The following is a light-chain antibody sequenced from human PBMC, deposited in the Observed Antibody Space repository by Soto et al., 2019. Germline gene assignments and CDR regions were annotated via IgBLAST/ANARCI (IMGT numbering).Light chain of an antibody. CDR3: VLYIGTWV. Sequence: QTVVTQEPSFSVSPGGTVTLTCGLSSGSVSTSSYPTWYQQTPGQAPRTLIYSTNTRSSGVPDPFSGSILGNKAALTITGAQADDESDYYCVLYIGTWVFGGGTKLTVL. CDR2: STN. V-gene: IGLV8-61*01. CDR1: SGSVSTSSY. J-gene: IGLJ3*02.